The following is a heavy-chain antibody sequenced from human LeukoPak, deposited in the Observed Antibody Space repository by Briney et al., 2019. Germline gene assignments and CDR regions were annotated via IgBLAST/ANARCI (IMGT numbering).Heavy chain of an antibody. CDR2: ISGYNGNT. CDR1: TYTFTRYG. Sequence: GASVKVSCTASTYTFTRYGIGWVRQAPGQGLEWMGWISGYNGNTNYAQKFLGRVSMTADTATSTAYMELRSLTSDDTAMYYCARSGRGTYYYFDLWGQGTLVTVSS. CDR3: ARSGRGTYYYFDL. D-gene: IGHD5-12*01. J-gene: IGHJ4*02. V-gene: IGHV1-18*01.